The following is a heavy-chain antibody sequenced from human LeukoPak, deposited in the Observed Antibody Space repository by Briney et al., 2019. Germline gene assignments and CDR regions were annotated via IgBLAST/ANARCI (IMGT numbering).Heavy chain of an antibody. CDR3: AKDSRITMVRGVIGHFDY. V-gene: IGHV3-30*02. J-gene: IGHJ4*02. CDR2: IRYDGSNK. CDR1: GFTLSSYG. Sequence: GGSLRLSCAASGFTLSSYGMHWVRQAPGKGLEWVAFIRYDGSNKYYADSVKGRFTISRDNSKNTLYLQMNSLRAEDTAVYYCAKDSRITMVRGVIGHFDYWGQGTLVTVSS. D-gene: IGHD3-10*01.